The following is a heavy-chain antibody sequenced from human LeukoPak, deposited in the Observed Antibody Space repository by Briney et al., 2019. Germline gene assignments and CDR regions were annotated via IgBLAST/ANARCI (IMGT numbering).Heavy chain of an antibody. CDR2: IRYDGSNK. D-gene: IGHD1-14*01. CDR1: GFTFSSYG. CDR3: AKGRTVHNPFDY. J-gene: IGHJ4*02. Sequence: PGGSLRLSCAASGFTFSSYGMHWVRQAPGKGLEWVAFIRYDGSNKYYADSVKGRFTISRDNSKNTLYLQMNSLRAEDTAVYYCAKGRTVHNPFDYWGQGTLVTVSS. V-gene: IGHV3-30*02.